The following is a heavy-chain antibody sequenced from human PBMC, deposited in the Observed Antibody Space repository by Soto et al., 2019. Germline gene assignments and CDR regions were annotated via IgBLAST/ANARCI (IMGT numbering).Heavy chain of an antibody. J-gene: IGHJ2*01. CDR3: AEDGIRDTVPVSAFLLNRSSDL. Sequence: GKGLEWVAVISYDGSNKYYADSVKGRCTISRDNSKNTLYMQMNSLRAEDTAFFFQAEDGIRDTVPVSAFLLNRSSDL. V-gene: IGHV3-30*03. D-gene: IGHD2-15*01. CDR2: ISYDGSNK.